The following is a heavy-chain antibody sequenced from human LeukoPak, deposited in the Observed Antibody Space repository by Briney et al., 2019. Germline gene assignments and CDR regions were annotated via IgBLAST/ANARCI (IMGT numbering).Heavy chain of an antibody. CDR1: GGSISSYY. CDR3: ARARAVAGKYYFDY. CDR2: IYYSGST. D-gene: IGHD6-19*01. V-gene: IGHV4-59*01. Sequence: PSETLSLTCTVSGGSISSYYWSWIRQPPGKGLEWIGYIYYSGSTNYNPSLKSRVTISVDTSKNQFSLKLSSVTAADTAVYYCARARAVAGKYYFDYWGQGTQVTVSS. J-gene: IGHJ4*02.